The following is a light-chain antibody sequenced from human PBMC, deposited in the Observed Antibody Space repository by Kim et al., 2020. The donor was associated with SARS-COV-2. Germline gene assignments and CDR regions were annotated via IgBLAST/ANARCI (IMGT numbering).Light chain of an antibody. J-gene: IGKJ2*01. CDR1: QDISNY. V-gene: IGKV1-33*01. CDR2: DAS. Sequence: DIQMTQSPSSLSASVGDRVTITCQARQDISNYLNWYQQKPGKAPKLLIYDASNLETGVPSRFSGSGPGTHFTFTISSLQPEDIATYYCQQYDDFPYTFGQGTKLEI. CDR3: QQYDDFPYT.